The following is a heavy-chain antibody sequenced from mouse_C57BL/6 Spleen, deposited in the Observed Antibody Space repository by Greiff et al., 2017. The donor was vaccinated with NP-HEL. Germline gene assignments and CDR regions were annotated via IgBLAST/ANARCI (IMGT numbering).Heavy chain of an antibody. CDR2: ILPGSGST. CDR1: GYTFTGYW. D-gene: IGHD1-1*01. CDR3: ARGAIYYYGSSYGGYWYFDV. Sequence: VKLMESGAELMKPGASVKLSCKATGYTFTGYWIEWVKQRPGHGLEWIGEILPGSGSTNYNEKFKGKATFTADTSSNTAYMQLSSLTTEDSAIYYCARGAIYYYGSSYGGYWYFDVWGTGTTVTVSS. J-gene: IGHJ1*03. V-gene: IGHV1-9*01.